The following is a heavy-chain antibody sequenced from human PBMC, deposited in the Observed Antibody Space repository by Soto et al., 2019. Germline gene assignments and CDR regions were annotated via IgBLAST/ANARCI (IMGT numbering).Heavy chain of an antibody. CDR1: GYTFTSYD. CDR3: ASSLRYFDSSFDY. J-gene: IGHJ4*02. D-gene: IGHD3-9*01. V-gene: IGHV1-8*01. CDR2: MNPNSGNT. Sequence: ASVKGSCKASGYTFTSYDINWVRQATGQGLEWMGWMNPNSGNTGYAQKFQGRVTMTRNTSISTAYMELSSLRSEDTAVYYCASSLRYFDSSFDYWGQGTLVTVSS.